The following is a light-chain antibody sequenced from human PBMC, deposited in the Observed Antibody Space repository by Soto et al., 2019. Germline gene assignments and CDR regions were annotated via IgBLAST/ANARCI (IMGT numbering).Light chain of an antibody. CDR2: DVT. CDR3: SAYRRSSTLQFV. V-gene: IGLV2-14*01. CDR1: NSDVGGSTY. J-gene: IGLJ1*01. Sequence: QSALTQPASVSGSPGQSITISCTGTNSDVGGSTYVSWYQHHPGRAPKLLIYDVTSRPSGVSNRFSGSKSGNTASLTISGLQTEDEADYYCSAYRRSSTLQFVFGNGTKV.